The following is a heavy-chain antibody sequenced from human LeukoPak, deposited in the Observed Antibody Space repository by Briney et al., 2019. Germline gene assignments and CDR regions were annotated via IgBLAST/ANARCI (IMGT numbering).Heavy chain of an antibody. Sequence: PSETLSLTCTVSGGSISSYYWSWIRQPAGKGLEWIGRIYTSGSTNYNPSLKSRVTMSVDTSKNQFSLKLGSVTAADTAVYYCAREAKPYRGDRGFDYWGQGTPVTVSS. V-gene: IGHV4-4*07. CDR2: IYTSGST. D-gene: IGHD2-21*02. J-gene: IGHJ4*02. CDR1: GGSISSYY. CDR3: AREAKPYRGDRGFDY.